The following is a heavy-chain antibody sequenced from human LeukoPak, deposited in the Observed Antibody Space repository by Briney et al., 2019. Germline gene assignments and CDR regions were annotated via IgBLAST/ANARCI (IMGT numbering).Heavy chain of an antibody. D-gene: IGHD3-10*01. J-gene: IGHJ5*02. V-gene: IGHV4-30-2*01. Sequence: SETLSLTCAVSGGFISSGGYSWNWIRQPPGKGLEWIGYIYHSGSTSYNPSLKSRVTISVDGSKNQFSLKLSSVTAADTAVYYCARAFMIVRGVIGWFDPWGQGTLVTVSS. CDR3: ARAFMIVRGVIGWFDP. CDR2: IYHSGST. CDR1: GGFISSGGYS.